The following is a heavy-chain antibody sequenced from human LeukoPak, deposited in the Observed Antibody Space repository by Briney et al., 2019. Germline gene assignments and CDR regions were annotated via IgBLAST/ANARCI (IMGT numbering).Heavy chain of an antibody. CDR2: IYYSGST. CDR3: ARGSWSGYYTSGWYLSAFDI. CDR1: GGSISSHY. D-gene: IGHD6-19*01. V-gene: IGHV4-59*11. Sequence: SETLSLTRTVSGGSISSHYWSWIRQPPGKGLEWIGYIYYSGSTNYNPSLKSRVTISVDTSKNQFSLRLSSVTAADTALYYCARGSWSGYYTSGWYLSAFDIWGQGTLVTISS. J-gene: IGHJ3*02.